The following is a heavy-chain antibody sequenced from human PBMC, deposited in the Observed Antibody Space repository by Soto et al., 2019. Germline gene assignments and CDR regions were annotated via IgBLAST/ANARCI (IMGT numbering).Heavy chain of an antibody. J-gene: IGHJ5*02. CDR1: GGTFSSYA. CDR2: IIPIFGKA. Sequence: QVQLVQSGAEVKKPGSSVKVSCKASGGTFSSYAISWVRQAPGQGLEWMGGIIPIFGKANYAQKFQGRVTITADESTRTAYMELSSLRSEDTAVYYCARAGIAVAGRDGYWFDPWGKGTLVTVSS. CDR3: ARAGIAVAGRDGYWFDP. D-gene: IGHD6-19*01. V-gene: IGHV1-69*01.